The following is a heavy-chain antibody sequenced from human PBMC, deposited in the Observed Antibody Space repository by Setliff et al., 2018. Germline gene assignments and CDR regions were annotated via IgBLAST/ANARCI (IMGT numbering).Heavy chain of an antibody. V-gene: IGHV3-23*03. J-gene: IGHJ4*02. Sequence: PGGSLRLSCAVSGFTFSSYAMSWVRQAPGKGLEWVSTIYSGDRSTFYTDSVKGRFTISGDSSKNTLYLQMNSLRAEDTAVYYCVKGVVGYSSTWPKRDYFDYWGQGTLVTVSS. CDR2: IYSGDRST. D-gene: IGHD6-13*01. CDR3: VKGVVGYSSTWPKRDYFDY. CDR1: GFTFSSYA.